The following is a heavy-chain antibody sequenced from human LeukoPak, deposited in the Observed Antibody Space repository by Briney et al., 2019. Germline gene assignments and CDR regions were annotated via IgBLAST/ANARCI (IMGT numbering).Heavy chain of an antibody. CDR3: AKDRGVRGFIGYFDY. D-gene: IGHD3-10*01. V-gene: IGHV3-23*01. Sequence: GSLRLACAASGFNFSSYAMSWVRQAPGKGLEWVSAIRGSGANTYYADAVKGRFTISRDNSKNTLYLQMNSLRAEDTAVYYCAKDRGVRGFIGYFDYWGQGTLVAVSS. CDR1: GFNFSSYA. CDR2: IRGSGANT. J-gene: IGHJ4*02.